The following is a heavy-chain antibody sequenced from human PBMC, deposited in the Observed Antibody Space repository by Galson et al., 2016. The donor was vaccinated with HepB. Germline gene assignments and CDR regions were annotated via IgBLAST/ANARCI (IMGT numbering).Heavy chain of an antibody. Sequence: SLRLSCAASGFSFSRYWMAWVRQAPGKGLEGVGNIRADGTENDYVDSVRGRFNMSRDNAQRSLFLQMTSLRAEDTAVYYCARENHWKRDRWGQGTLVTVSS. CDR3: ARENHWKRDR. CDR2: IRADGTEN. J-gene: IGHJ5*02. V-gene: IGHV3-7*03. D-gene: IGHD1-1*01. CDR1: GFSFSRYW.